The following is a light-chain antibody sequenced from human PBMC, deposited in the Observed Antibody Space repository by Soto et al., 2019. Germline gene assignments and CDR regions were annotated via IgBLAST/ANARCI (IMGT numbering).Light chain of an antibody. CDR2: GTY. V-gene: IGKV3D-15*01. Sequence: EIVMTQSPATLSVSPGEGVTLSCRASERLTTNLAWYQQSPGQAPRLLIYGTYTRATGIPTRFSGSGTATEFTLTISSLESEDFAVYYCQQHNKWPRTFGGGTKVDIK. CDR1: ERLTTN. J-gene: IGKJ4*01. CDR3: QQHNKWPRT.